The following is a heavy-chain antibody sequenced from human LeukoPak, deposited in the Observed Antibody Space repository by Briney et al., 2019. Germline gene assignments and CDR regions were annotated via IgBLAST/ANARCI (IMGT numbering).Heavy chain of an antibody. CDR2: IYYSGST. CDR1: GYSISSGYY. CDR3: ARVGYGGTFDY. Sequence: SETLSLTCTVSGYSISSGYYWGWIRQPPGKGLEWIGYIYYSGSTNYNPSLKSRVTISVDTSKNQFSLKLSSVTAADTAVYYCARVGYGGTFDYWGQGTLVTVSS. V-gene: IGHV4-61*01. D-gene: IGHD4-23*01. J-gene: IGHJ4*02.